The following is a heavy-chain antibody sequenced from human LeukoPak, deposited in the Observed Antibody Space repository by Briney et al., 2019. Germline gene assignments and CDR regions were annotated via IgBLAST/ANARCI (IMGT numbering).Heavy chain of an antibody. CDR3: ASWEVLPPKSDY. D-gene: IGHD2-15*01. CDR1: GGSITSTSYH. Sequence: SETLSPTCSVSGGSITSTSYHWGWIRQPPGKGLEWIGSISYSGSTHYTPSLKSRLTMSADTSKNQLSLKLTSVTAADTAVYYCASWEVLPPKSDYWGQGTLVTVSS. V-gene: IGHV4-39*01. J-gene: IGHJ4*02. CDR2: ISYSGST.